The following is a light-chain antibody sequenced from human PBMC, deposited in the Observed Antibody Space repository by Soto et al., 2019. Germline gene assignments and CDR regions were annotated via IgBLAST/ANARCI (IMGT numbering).Light chain of an antibody. V-gene: IGKV1-39*01. J-gene: IGKJ4*01. CDR1: QSISSY. Sequence: DIPMTQSPSSLSASVGDRVTITCRASQSISSYLNWYQQKPGKAPKLLIYAASSLQSGVTSRFSGSGSGTDFTLTISSLQPEDFATYYCQQSYSTLALTFGGGTKVEIK. CDR3: QQSYSTLALT. CDR2: AAS.